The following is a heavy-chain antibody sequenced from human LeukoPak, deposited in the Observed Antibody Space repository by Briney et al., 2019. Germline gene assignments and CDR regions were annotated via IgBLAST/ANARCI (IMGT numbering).Heavy chain of an antibody. CDR2: ISQDGSEK. D-gene: IGHD2-8*01. CDR1: GFTFSNFW. J-gene: IGHJ3*01. CDR3: ARDVWAFDF. Sequence: TGGSLRLSCAASGFTFSNFWMSWVRQAPGKGLEWVSNISQDGSEKYYVDSVKGRFTISRDNAKNSLYLQMNSLRAEDTAVYYCARDVWAFDFWGQGTMVTVSS. V-gene: IGHV3-7*04.